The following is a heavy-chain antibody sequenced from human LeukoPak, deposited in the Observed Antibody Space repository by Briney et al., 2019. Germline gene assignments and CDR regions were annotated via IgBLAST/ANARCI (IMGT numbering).Heavy chain of an antibody. CDR3: ARGLGYCSGDSCWKRFDI. Sequence: SETLSLTCAVYGGSFSGYYWSWIRQPPGKGLEWIGEINHSGSTNYNPSLKSRVTISVDTSKNQFSLKLSSVTAADTAVYYCARGLGYCSGDSCWKRFDIWGQGTMVTVSS. CDR2: INHSGST. CDR1: GGSFSGYY. D-gene: IGHD2-15*01. J-gene: IGHJ3*02. V-gene: IGHV4-34*01.